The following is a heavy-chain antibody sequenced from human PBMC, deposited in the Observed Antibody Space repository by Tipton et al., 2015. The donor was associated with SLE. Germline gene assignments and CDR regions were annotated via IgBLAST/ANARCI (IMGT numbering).Heavy chain of an antibody. CDR3: ARARVNPVDSGSLYFDL. J-gene: IGHJ2*01. CDR1: GGSISSYY. V-gene: IGHV4-59*01. CDR2: IYYSGST. D-gene: IGHD1-26*01. Sequence: TLSLTCTVSGGSISSYYWTWIRQPPGKGLEWIGHIYYSGSTNYNPSLKSRVTMSVDPSKNQFSLKLSSVTAADTAVYYCARARVNPVDSGSLYFDLWGRGTLVTVSS.